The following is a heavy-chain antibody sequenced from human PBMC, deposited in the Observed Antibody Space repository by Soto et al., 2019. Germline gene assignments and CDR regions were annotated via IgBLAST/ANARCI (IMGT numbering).Heavy chain of an antibody. CDR3: AKDAVKYFYGSGSYATTFYYGMDV. Sequence: EVQLLESGGGLVQPGGSLRLSFAASGFTFSSYAMTWVRQAPGKGLEWVSAISGSGGRTNYADSVKGRFTISRDNSKNTLYVQMNSLRAEDTAIYFCAKDAVKYFYGSGSYATTFYYGMDVWGQGTTVTVSS. CDR2: ISGSGGRT. J-gene: IGHJ6*02. D-gene: IGHD3-10*01. CDR1: GFTFSSYA. V-gene: IGHV3-23*01.